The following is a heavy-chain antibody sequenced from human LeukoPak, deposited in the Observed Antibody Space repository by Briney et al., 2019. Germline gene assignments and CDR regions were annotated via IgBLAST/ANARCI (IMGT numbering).Heavy chain of an antibody. CDR2: INPSGGST. D-gene: IGHD3-9*01. CDR1: GYTFTSYY. V-gene: IGHV1-46*01. Sequence: ASVKVSCKASGYTFTSYYMHWVRQAPGQGLEWMGIINPSGGSTSYAQKFQGRVTMTRDMSTSTVYMELSSLRSEDTAVYYCAREYGDILTGYSDAFDIWGQGTMVTVSS. J-gene: IGHJ3*02. CDR3: AREYGDILTGYSDAFDI.